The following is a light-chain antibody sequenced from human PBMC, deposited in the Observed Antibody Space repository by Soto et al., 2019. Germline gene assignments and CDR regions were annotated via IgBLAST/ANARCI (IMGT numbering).Light chain of an antibody. Sequence: EIVLTQSPGTHSLSPGARATLSCRASQSVSSSRLAWYRQKPGQAPRLLIYGAPSRATGTPDRFSGSGSGTDFTLTISRLEPEDFAVYYCQQYGSSGTFGQGTKVEI. J-gene: IGKJ1*01. CDR2: GAP. CDR1: QSVSSSR. CDR3: QQYGSSGT. V-gene: IGKV3-20*01.